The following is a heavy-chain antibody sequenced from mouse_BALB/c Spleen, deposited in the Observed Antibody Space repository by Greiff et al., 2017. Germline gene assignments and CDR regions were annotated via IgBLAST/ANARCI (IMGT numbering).Heavy chain of an antibody. CDR3: ARDVHAFAY. CDR2: IAPGSGST. J-gene: IGHJ3*01. CDR1: GYTFTSYW. V-gene: IGHV1S41*01. Sequence: DLVKPGASVKLSCKASGYTFTSYWINWIKQRPGQGLEWIGRIAPGSGSTYYNEMFKGKATLTVDTSSSTAYIQLSSLSSEDSAVYCCARDVHAFAYWGQGTLVTVSA.